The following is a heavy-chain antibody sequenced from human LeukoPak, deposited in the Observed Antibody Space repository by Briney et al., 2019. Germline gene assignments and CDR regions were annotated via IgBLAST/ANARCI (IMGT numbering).Heavy chain of an antibody. CDR2: ISYDGSNK. Sequence: GGSLRVSCAASGFTFSSYGMHGVRQAPGKGLEWVAVISYDGSNKYYADSVKGRFIISRDNSKNTLYLQMNSLRAEDTAVYYCAKDAQLLWFGESNIDYWGQGTLVTVSS. CDR1: GFTFSSYG. V-gene: IGHV3-30*18. J-gene: IGHJ4*02. CDR3: AKDAQLLWFGESNIDY. D-gene: IGHD3-10*01.